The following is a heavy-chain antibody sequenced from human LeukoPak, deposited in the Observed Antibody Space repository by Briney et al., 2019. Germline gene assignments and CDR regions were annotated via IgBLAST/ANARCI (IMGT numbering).Heavy chain of an antibody. J-gene: IGHJ6*02. CDR3: ARDLDYYYGMDV. CDR2: ISSNGGST. D-gene: IGHD3-16*01. V-gene: IGHV3-64*02. Sequence: GGSLRLSCAASGFNFSPYAMHWVRQAPGEGLEYVSVISSNGGSTYYADSVKGRFTISRDNSKNTLDLQMGSLRAEDMAVYYCARDLDYYYGMDVWGQGTTVTVSS. CDR1: GFNFSPYA.